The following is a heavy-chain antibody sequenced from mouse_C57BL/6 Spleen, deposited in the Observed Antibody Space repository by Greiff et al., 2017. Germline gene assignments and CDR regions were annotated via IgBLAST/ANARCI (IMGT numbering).Heavy chain of an antibody. Sequence: EVQLQQSGAELVRPGASVKLSCTASGFNIKDDYMNWVKQRPEKGLEWIGWIDPENGGTEYAPKFPGKATITADTSSNTAYLQLSSLTSEDTAVYYCTKYYGSSPWFAYWGQGTLVTVSA. V-gene: IGHV14-4*01. CDR2: IDPENGGT. CDR1: GFNIKDDY. J-gene: IGHJ3*01. D-gene: IGHD1-1*01. CDR3: TKYYGSSPWFAY.